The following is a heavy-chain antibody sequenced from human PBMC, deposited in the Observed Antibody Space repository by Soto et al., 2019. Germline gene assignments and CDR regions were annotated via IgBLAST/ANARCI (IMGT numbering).Heavy chain of an antibody. Sequence: SETLSLTCTVSGGSFSCGDYYWGRHPQPPGKGLEWIGYIYYSGSTYYNPALKSRVTISVDTSTNQFSLKLSYVTAADTAVDYCVGAQRVWNDFQLEPWGQGTRVSVAS. CDR1: GGSFSCGDYY. CDR2: IYYSGST. J-gene: IGHJ5*02. V-gene: IGHV4-30-4*01. D-gene: IGHD1-1*01. CDR3: VGAQRVWNDFQLEP.